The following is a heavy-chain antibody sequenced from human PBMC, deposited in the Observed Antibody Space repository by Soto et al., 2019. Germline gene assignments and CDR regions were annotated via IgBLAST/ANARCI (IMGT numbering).Heavy chain of an antibody. V-gene: IGHV3-9*01. J-gene: IGHJ4*02. CDR1: GFTFDDYA. CDR3: AKDATRYYDILTGPFDY. D-gene: IGHD3-9*01. Sequence: GGSLRLSCAASGFTFDDYAMHWVRQAPGKGLEWVSGISWNSGSIGYADSVKGRFTISRDNAKNSLYLQMNSLRAEDTALYYCAKDATRYYDILTGPFDYWGQGTLVTVSS. CDR2: ISWNSGSI.